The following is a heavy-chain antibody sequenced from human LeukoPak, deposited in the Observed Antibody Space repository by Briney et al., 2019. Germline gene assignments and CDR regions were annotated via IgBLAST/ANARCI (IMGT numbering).Heavy chain of an antibody. D-gene: IGHD3-10*01. Sequence: SETLSLTCTVSGGSISTYYWSWIRQPPGKGLEWIGYIYYSGSTNYNPSLKSRVTISVDTSKNQFSLKLSSVTAADTAVYYCARVNYYGSGSYFGYYYYMDVWGKGTTVTISS. CDR2: IYYSGST. CDR1: GGSISTYY. V-gene: IGHV4-59*01. J-gene: IGHJ6*03. CDR3: ARVNYYGSGSYFGYYYYMDV.